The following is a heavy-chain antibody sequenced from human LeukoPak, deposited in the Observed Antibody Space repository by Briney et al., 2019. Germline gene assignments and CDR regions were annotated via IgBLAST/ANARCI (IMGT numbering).Heavy chain of an antibody. CDR2: IYNGRNT. D-gene: IGHD6-19*01. Sequence: SETLSLTCSASGASTSSRYWSWIRQSPGRTLEWIGHIYNGRNTKYNPSLTSRVTISVDTSKNQFSLSLTSVTAADTAIYYCAQTTGWPVFDFWGPGALVTVSS. J-gene: IGHJ4*02. V-gene: IGHV4-59*08. CDR1: GASTSSRY. CDR3: AQTTGWPVFDF.